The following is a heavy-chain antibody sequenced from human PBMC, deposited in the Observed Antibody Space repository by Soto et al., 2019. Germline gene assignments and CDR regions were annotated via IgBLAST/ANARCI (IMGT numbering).Heavy chain of an antibody. CDR3: ASKGVTAATGYYYYGMDV. CDR2: IIPIFGTA. D-gene: IGHD2-2*01. V-gene: IGHV1-69*13. J-gene: IGHJ6*02. CDR1: GGTFSSYA. Sequence: SVKVSCKASGGTFSSYAISWVRQAPGQGLEWMGGIIPIFGTANYAQKFQGRVTITADESTSTAYMELSSLRSEDTAVYYCASKGVTAATGYYYYGMDVWGQGTKVTVYS.